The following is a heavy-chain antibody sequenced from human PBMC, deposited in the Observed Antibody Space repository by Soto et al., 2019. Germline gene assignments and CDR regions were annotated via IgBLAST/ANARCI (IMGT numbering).Heavy chain of an antibody. CDR2: ISWNGESV. CDR3: GKDTYLLVGETHFHF. J-gene: IGHJ4*02. Sequence: LRLSCAASGFNFDDYAMHWVRQPPGKGLEWVAGISWNGESVSYADSVKGRFTISRDNAKNSLSLHMASLRAEDTAFYYCGKDTYLLVGETHFHFWGQGALVTVS. CDR1: GFNFDDYA. V-gene: IGHV3-9*01. D-gene: IGHD1-26*01.